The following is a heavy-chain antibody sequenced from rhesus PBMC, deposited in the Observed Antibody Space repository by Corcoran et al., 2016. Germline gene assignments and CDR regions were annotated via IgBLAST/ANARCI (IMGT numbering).Heavy chain of an antibody. J-gene: IGHJ4*01. CDR3: ARGGAFWTGYSLFDY. CDR1: GGSISDDYY. V-gene: IGHV4-106*01. D-gene: IGHD3-3*01. CDR2: IYGSGGGT. Sequence: QVQLQQWGEGLVKPSETLSVTCAVSGGSISDDYYWSWIRQPPGKGLEWIGYIYGSGGGTNYNPSLKNRVTISIDTSKNQFSLKLSAVTAADTAVYYCARGGAFWTGYSLFDYWGQGVLVTVSS.